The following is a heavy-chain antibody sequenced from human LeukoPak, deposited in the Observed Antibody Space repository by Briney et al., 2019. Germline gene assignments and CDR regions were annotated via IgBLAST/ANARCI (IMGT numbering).Heavy chain of an antibody. CDR1: GGSISSSSYY. CDR2: IYYSGST. Sequence: SETLSLTCTVSGGSISSSSYYWGWIRQPPGKGLEWIGSIYYSGSTYYNPSLKSRVTISVDTSKNQFSLKLSSVTAADTAVYYCARHPYYYTSIDYWGQGTLVTVSS. CDR3: ARHPYYYTSIDY. J-gene: IGHJ4*02. V-gene: IGHV4-39*07. D-gene: IGHD1-26*01.